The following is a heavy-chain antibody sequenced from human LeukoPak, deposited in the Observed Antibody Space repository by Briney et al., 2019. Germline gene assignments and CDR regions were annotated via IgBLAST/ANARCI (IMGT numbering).Heavy chain of an antibody. D-gene: IGHD6-19*01. J-gene: IGHJ2*01. V-gene: IGHV3-30*18. Sequence: GALRLSCAASGFTFSSYGMHWVRQAPGKGLEWVAVISYDGSNKYYADSVKGRFTISRDNSKNTLYLQMNSLRAEDTAVYYCAKDRRVAGTLGYFDLWGRGTLVTVSS. CDR3: AKDRRVAGTLGYFDL. CDR1: GFTFSSYG. CDR2: ISYDGSNK.